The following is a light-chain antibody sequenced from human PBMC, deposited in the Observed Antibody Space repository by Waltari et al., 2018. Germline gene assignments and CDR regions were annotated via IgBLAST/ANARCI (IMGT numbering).Light chain of an antibody. CDR2: RNS. CDR3: QSYDSSLSGYVV. V-gene: IGLV1-40*01. Sequence: QSVLTQPPSVSGAPGQRVTISCTGSSPHIGAGYDVHWYQQLPGPAPKLLIYRNSNRPSGVPDRFSGSKSGTSASLAITGLQAEDEADYYCQSYDSSLSGYVVFGGGTKLTVL. J-gene: IGLJ2*01. CDR1: SPHIGAGYD.